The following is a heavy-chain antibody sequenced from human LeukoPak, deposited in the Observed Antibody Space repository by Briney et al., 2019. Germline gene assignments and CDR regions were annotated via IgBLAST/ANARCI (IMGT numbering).Heavy chain of an antibody. CDR2: IYYTGST. Sequence: SETLSLTCIVSGGSVSSGSSYWSWIRQPPGKGLECIGYIYYTGSTNYNPSLKSRVTISVDTSENQFSLKLSSVTAADTAVYYCARGGCSGGSCREGYFDYWGQGTLVTVSS. J-gene: IGHJ4*02. D-gene: IGHD2-15*01. CDR1: GGSVSSGSSY. CDR3: ARGGCSGGSCREGYFDY. V-gene: IGHV4-61*01.